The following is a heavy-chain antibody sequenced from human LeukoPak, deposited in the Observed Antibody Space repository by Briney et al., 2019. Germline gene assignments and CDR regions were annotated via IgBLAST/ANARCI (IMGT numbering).Heavy chain of an antibody. CDR1: GGSISSYY. Sequence: SETLSLTCTVSGGSISSYYWGWIRQSPGKRLEWIGTLYYGGNTYYNPSLKSRVTISADTSKNHFSLKFRTVTAADTAVYYCARGTYGLMSMVRGGEIFDYWGQGTLVAVSS. J-gene: IGHJ4*02. CDR3: ARGTYGLMSMVRGGEIFDY. V-gene: IGHV4-39*07. D-gene: IGHD3-10*01. CDR2: LYYGGNT.